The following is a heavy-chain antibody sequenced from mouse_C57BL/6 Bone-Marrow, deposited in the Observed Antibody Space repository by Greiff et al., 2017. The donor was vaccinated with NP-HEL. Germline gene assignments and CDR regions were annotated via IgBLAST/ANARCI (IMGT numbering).Heavy chain of an antibody. Sequence: VQLVESGPELVKPGASVKISCKASGYAFSSSWMNWVKQRPGKGLEWIGRIYPGDGDTNYNGKFKGKATLTADKSSSTAYLQLSSLTSEDSAVYFCARRRIYYDYFYYAMDDWGQGTSVTVSS. CDR3: ARRRIYYDYFYYAMDD. CDR1: GYAFSSSW. J-gene: IGHJ4*01. V-gene: IGHV1-82*01. CDR2: IYPGDGDT. D-gene: IGHD2-4*01.